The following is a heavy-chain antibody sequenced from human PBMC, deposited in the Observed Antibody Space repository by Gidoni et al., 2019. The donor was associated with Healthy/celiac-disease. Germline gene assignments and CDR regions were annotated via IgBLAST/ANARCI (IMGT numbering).Heavy chain of an antibody. V-gene: IGHV3-23*01. J-gene: IGHJ4*02. Sequence: EVQLLESGGGLVQPGGSLRLSCAASGFTVSSYAMSWVRPAPGKGLEWVSAISGSGGSTYYADSVKGRFTISRDNSKNTLYLQMNSLRAEDTAVYYCAKDDLTSSSWHYWGQGTLVTVSS. CDR3: AKDDLTSSSWHY. CDR1: GFTVSSYA. D-gene: IGHD6-13*01. CDR2: ISGSGGST.